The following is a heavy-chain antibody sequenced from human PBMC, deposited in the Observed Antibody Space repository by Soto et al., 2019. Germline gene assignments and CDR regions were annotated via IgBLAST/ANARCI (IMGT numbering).Heavy chain of an antibody. D-gene: IGHD2-21*01. J-gene: IGHJ6*03. CDR3: AKAGGDFYYYYYYMDV. Sequence: GGSLRLSCAASGFTFSSYAMSWVRQAPGKGLEWVSAISGSSGSTYYADSVKGRFTISRDNSKNTLYLQMNSLRAEDTAVYYCAKAGGDFYYYYYYMDVWGKGTTVTVSS. V-gene: IGHV3-23*01. CDR1: GFTFSSYA. CDR2: ISGSSGST.